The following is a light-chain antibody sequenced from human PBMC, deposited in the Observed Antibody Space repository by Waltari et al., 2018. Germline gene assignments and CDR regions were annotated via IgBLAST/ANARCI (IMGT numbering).Light chain of an antibody. Sequence: IVLTQSPDPLSLSPGERATTSCRASQSVSSTYLAWYQQKPGQAPRLLIYGASSRATGIPDRFSGSGSGTDFTLTISRLEPEDFAVYYCQQYGSSPGTFGLGTTVEIK. V-gene: IGKV3-20*01. CDR2: GAS. J-gene: IGKJ1*01. CDR1: QSVSSTY. CDR3: QQYGSSPGT.